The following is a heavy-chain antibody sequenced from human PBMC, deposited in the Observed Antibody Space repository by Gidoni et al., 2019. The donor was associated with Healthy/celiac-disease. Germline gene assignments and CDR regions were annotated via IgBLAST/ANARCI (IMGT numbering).Heavy chain of an antibody. D-gene: IGHD2-15*01. CDR3: ARVDCSGGSCYSSDAFDI. Sequence: QVQLVQSGAEVKKPGASVKVSCMASGSTFTSYAMHWGRQARGQRLGWMGWINAGNGNPKYSQKFQGGVTITRDTSASTAYMELSSLRSEDTAVYYCARVDCSGGSCYSSDAFDIWGQGTMVTVSS. V-gene: IGHV1-3*01. CDR2: INAGNGNP. CDR1: GSTFTSYA. J-gene: IGHJ3*02.